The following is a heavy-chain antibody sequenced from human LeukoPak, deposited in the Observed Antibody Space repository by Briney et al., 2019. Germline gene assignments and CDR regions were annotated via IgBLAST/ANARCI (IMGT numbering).Heavy chain of an antibody. D-gene: IGHD3-22*01. CDR3: SSVRDSCAYYRSGVDF. CDR2: IRSKTYRGTS. Sequence: GGSLRLSCTISGFTFGDLAMSWVRQAPGKGLEWVGFIRSKTYRGTSQYCASVKGRFTSSSDDSKRITHLQMNSLETEALSVWFCSSVRDSCAYYRSGVDFWGQGTLVTVSS. CDR1: GFTFGDLA. V-gene: IGHV3-49*04. J-gene: IGHJ4*02.